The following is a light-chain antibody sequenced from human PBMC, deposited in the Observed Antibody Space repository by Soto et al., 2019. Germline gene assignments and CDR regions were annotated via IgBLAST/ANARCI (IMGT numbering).Light chain of an antibody. Sequence: DIQMTQSPSSLSASVGDRVTITCQASQDIRNYLNWYQQKPGKAPKLLIYDASNLETGVPSRFSGSGSGTDFTFTISSLQPEDFATYYCQQYDSLLPLTFGGGTKLEIK. CDR3: QQYDSLLPLT. CDR1: QDIRNY. V-gene: IGKV1-33*01. J-gene: IGKJ4*01. CDR2: DAS.